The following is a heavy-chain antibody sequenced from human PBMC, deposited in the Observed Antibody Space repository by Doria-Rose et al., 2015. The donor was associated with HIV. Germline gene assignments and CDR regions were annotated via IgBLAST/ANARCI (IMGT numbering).Heavy chain of an antibody. CDR1: GGTSSTYA. CDR2: IIPILGAT. J-gene: IGHJ4*02. Sequence: SGGTSSTYAINWVRQAPGQGLEWLGRIIPILGATNYAQNFQDRVTISADESTTTAYMELSSLRSEDTALYYCARDHNSYASSGYYYDYWGQGTLVTVSS. D-gene: IGHD3-22*01. CDR3: ARDHNSYASSGYYYDY. V-gene: IGHV1-69*11.